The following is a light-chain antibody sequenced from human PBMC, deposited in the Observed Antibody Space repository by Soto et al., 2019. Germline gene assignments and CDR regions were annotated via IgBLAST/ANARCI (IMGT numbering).Light chain of an antibody. V-gene: IGKV3-20*01. Sequence: EIVLTQSPGTLSLSPGERATLSCRASQSITNNYLAWYHQKPGRAHSLLIYGASSRATGIPDRFSGSGSGTDFTITISRLKTKNFAMYYCQQDGYIVPFGGGTKVEIK. CDR1: QSITNNY. CDR3: QQDGYIVP. J-gene: IGKJ4*01. CDR2: GAS.